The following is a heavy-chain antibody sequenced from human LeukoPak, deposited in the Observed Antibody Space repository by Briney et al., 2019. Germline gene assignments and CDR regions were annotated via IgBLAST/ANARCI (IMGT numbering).Heavy chain of an antibody. CDR1: GYSISSGYY. Sequence: SETLSLTCTVSGYSISSGYYWGWIRQPPGKGLEWIGSIYHSGSTYYNPSLKSRVTISVDTSKNQFSLKLSSVTAADTAVYYCARRYYDFWSGYPLFAFDIWGQGTMVTVSS. V-gene: IGHV4-38-2*02. J-gene: IGHJ3*02. D-gene: IGHD3-3*01. CDR3: ARRYYDFWSGYPLFAFDI. CDR2: IYHSGST.